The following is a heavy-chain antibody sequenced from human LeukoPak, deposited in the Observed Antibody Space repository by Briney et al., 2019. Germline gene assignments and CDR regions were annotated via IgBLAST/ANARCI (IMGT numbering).Heavy chain of an antibody. Sequence: ASVKVSCKASGYTFTSYYMHWVRQAPGQGLEWMGIINPSGGSTSYAQKFQGRVTMTRDTSTSTVYMELSSLRSEDTAVYYCASGDGSGYGRGYFDYWGQGTLVTVSS. V-gene: IGHV1-46*03. CDR1: GYTFTSYY. J-gene: IGHJ4*02. CDR2: INPSGGST. D-gene: IGHD5-12*01. CDR3: ASGDGSGYGRGYFDY.